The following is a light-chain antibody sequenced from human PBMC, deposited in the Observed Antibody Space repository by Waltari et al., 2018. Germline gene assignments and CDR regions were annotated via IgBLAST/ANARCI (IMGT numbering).Light chain of an antibody. CDR3: QAWDTKV. V-gene: IGLV3-1*01. CDR2: QHS. Sequence: SYELTQPPSVSVSPGQTASITCSGDKLGVIDVSWYQQKPGQSPVLVLSQHSQRPPRVPERFSGSNPGNTAHVTISGTQAMDEADYYCQAWDTKVFVGGTKLTVL. J-gene: IGLJ2*01. CDR1: KLGVID.